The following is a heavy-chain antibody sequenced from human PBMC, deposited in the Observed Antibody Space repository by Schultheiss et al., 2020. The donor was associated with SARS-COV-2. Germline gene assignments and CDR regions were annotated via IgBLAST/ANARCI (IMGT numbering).Heavy chain of an antibody. CDR1: GFTFSDYY. V-gene: IGHV3-30*03. CDR2: ISYDGSNK. CDR3: ARDEWGGYCSSTSCYAADAFDI. Sequence: GGSLRLSCAASGFTFSDYYMSWIRQAPGKGLEWVAVISYDGSNKYYADSVKGRFTISRDNSKNSLYLQMNSLRAEDTAVYYCARDEWGGYCSSTSCYAADAFDIWGQGTMVTVSS. D-gene: IGHD2-2*01. J-gene: IGHJ3*02.